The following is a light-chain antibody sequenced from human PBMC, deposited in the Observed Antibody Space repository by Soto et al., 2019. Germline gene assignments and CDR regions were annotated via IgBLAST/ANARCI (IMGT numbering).Light chain of an antibody. CDR3: SSYTGAYALV. CDR1: SSDVGAYNY. V-gene: IGLV2-14*01. J-gene: IGLJ1*01. CDR2: EVS. Sequence: QSLLAQPASVSGSPGQSIAISCPGTSSDVGAYNYVSWYQQHPGKAPKLIVHEVSDRPSGDSHRFSGSKSGNTASLTISGLQAEDEADYYCSSYTGAYALVFGTGTKVTVL.